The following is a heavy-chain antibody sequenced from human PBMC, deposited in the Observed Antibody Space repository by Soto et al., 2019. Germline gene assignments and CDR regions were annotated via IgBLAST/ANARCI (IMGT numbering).Heavy chain of an antibody. J-gene: IGHJ4*02. Sequence: QVQLVQSGAEVKKPGASVKVSCKASGYTFTSYYMHWVRQAPGQGLDWMGIINPSGGSTSYAQKFQGRVTMTRDTSTSTVVMELSSLRSEDSAVYYCARELAWVRYYDFWSGYSTFDYWGQGSLVTVSS. CDR2: INPSGGST. CDR3: ARELAWVRYYDFWSGYSTFDY. CDR1: GYTFTSYY. D-gene: IGHD3-3*01. V-gene: IGHV1-46*03.